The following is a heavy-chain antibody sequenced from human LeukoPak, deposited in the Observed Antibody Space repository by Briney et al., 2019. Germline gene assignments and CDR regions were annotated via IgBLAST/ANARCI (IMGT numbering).Heavy chain of an antibody. V-gene: IGHV3-21*01. CDR2: ISHTGSYI. Sequence: GGSLRLSCAASGFTFATYSMNWIRQAPGKGLEWVSSISHTGSYIYYADSMRGRFTTSRDNAKNSLYLHMDSLRAEDTAVYYCARDGYGGSYEYSGTYSEYYGMDVWGQGTMLTVS. CDR1: GFTFATYS. D-gene: IGHD1-26*01. CDR3: ARDGYGGSYEYSGTYSEYYGMDV. J-gene: IGHJ6*02.